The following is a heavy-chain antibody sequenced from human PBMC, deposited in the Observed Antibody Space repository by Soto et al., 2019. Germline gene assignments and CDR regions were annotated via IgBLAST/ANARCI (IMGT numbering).Heavy chain of an antibody. CDR1: GFTFSNYA. V-gene: IGHV3-23*01. D-gene: IGHD6-13*01. CDR2: ISGSGGGA. J-gene: IGHJ4*02. CDR3: AKEGASSWYFFDY. Sequence: GGSLRLSCAASGFTFSNYAMNWVRQPPGKGLEWVSTISGSGGGAYYADSVKGRFTISRDNSKNTLYLQMNSLRGEDAAVYYCAKEGASSWYFFDYWGQGTLVTVSS.